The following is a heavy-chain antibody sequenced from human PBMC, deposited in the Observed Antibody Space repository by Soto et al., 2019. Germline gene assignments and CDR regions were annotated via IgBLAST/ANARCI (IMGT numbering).Heavy chain of an antibody. J-gene: IGHJ4*02. CDR1: CYTSTNYG. D-gene: IGHD3-22*01. Sequence: GASVKVSCKASCYTSTNYGISWVRPAPGQGLEWIGWISAYNGNTNYAQKFQGRVTMTRDTSTSTVFLVLRSLRSDDTAVYYCATTPYDRSGKWGQGTLVTVSS. CDR2: ISAYNGNT. CDR3: ATTPYDRSGK. V-gene: IGHV1-18*01.